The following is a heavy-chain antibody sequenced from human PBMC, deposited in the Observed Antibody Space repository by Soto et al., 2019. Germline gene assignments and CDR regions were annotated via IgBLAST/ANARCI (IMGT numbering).Heavy chain of an antibody. CDR3: ARVLMGAPNPLV. CDR2: IYQSGTT. V-gene: IGHV4-38-2*02. CDR1: GYSISGGYY. D-gene: IGHD1-26*01. J-gene: IGHJ4*02. Sequence: PSETLSLTCSVSGYSISGGYYWGWIRQPPGKGLEWIGTIYQSGTTFYNPSLTSRVSISVDLSNNQFSLRLRSVTAADTAMYYCARVLMGAPNPLVWGPGTLVTVSS.